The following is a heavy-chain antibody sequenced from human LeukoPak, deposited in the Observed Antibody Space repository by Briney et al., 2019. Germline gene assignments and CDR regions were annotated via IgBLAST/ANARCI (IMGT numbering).Heavy chain of an antibody. D-gene: IGHD6-19*01. Sequence: ASVKVSCKASGYSFTSYGISWVRQAPGQGLEWMGWISAYNGNTNYVQNLQGRVTMTTDTSTSTAYMELGSLTSNDTAVYYCTRGGPVAGTHKYFQHWGQGTLVTVSS. V-gene: IGHV1-18*01. CDR1: GYSFTSYG. CDR2: ISAYNGNT. J-gene: IGHJ1*01. CDR3: TRGGPVAGTHKYFQH.